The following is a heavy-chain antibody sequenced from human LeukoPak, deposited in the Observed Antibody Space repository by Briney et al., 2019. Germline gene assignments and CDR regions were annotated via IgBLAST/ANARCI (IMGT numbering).Heavy chain of an antibody. CDR1: GGTFSSYA. J-gene: IGHJ4*02. Sequence: SVKVSCKASGGTFSSYAISWVRQAPGQGLEWMGGIIPIFGTANYAQKFQGRVTITTDESTSTAYMELSSLRSEDTAVYYCARRPGNSGYDYYFDYWGQGTLVTVSS. CDR3: ARRPGNSGYDYYFDY. D-gene: IGHD5-12*01. CDR2: IIPIFGTA. V-gene: IGHV1-69*05.